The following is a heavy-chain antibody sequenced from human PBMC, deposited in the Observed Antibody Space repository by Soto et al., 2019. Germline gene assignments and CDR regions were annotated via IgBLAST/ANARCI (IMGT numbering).Heavy chain of an antibody. D-gene: IGHD3-22*01. V-gene: IGHV4-39*01. CDR1: GGSISSSSYY. CDR3: ARHRRYDSSGYYSTNWFDP. CDR2: IYYSGST. J-gene: IGHJ5*02. Sequence: PSETLSLTCTVSGGSISSSSYYWGWIRQPPGKGLEWIGSIYYSGSTYYNPSLKSRVTISVDTSKNQFSLKLSSVTAADTAVYYCARHRRYDSSGYYSTNWFDPWGQGTLVTVSS.